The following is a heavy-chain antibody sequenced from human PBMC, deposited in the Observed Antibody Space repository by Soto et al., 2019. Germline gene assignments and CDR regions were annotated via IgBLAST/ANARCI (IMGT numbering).Heavy chain of an antibody. Sequence: ASVKVSCKASGYTFTGYYMHWVRQAPGQGLEWMGWINPNSGGTNYAQKFQGWVTMTRDTSISTAYMELSRLRSDDTAVYYCARGSSRGYCSGGSCYSVPRESWFDPWGQGTLVTVSS. J-gene: IGHJ5*02. CDR2: INPNSGGT. CDR1: GYTFTGYY. V-gene: IGHV1-2*04. CDR3: ARGSSRGYCSGGSCYSVPRESWFDP. D-gene: IGHD2-15*01.